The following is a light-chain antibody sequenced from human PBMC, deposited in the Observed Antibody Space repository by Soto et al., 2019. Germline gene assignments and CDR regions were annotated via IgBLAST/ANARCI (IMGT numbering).Light chain of an antibody. CDR2: KAS. CDR3: QEYQTWT. CDR1: QSVSSW. Sequence: DIQMTQSPPTLSASVGDRVTITCRASQSVSSWLAWYQQKPGKAPKLLIHKASRLESGVSSRFSGIGACTEVTLTISSLPADDIGTYYCQEYQTWTFGHGTKVEIK. J-gene: IGKJ1*01. V-gene: IGKV1-5*03.